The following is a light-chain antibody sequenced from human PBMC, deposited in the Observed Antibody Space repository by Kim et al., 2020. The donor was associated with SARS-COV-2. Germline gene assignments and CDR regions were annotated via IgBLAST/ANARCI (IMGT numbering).Light chain of an antibody. V-gene: IGKV3-11*01. J-gene: IGKJ4*01. Sequence: SPGERATLSCRASQSVSNSIDWYQQKPGQAPRLLIYDASNRATGIPARFSGSGSGTDFTLTISSLEPEDFAVYYCQQHSNWPALTFGGGTKVDIK. CDR2: DAS. CDR3: QQHSNWPALT. CDR1: QSVSNS.